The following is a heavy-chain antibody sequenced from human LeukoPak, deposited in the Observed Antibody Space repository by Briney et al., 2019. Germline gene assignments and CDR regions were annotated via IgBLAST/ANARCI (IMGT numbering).Heavy chain of an antibody. CDR1: GGSINSGDYY. J-gene: IGHJ4*02. Sequence: SQTLSLTCTVSGGSINSGDYYWSWIRQPPGKGLEWIGYIYYSGTTYYNPSLKSRVTISVDTSKNQFSLEPNSVTAADTAVYYCARDQSGWALVDYWGQGTPVTVSS. CDR2: IYYSGTT. CDR3: ARDQSGWALVDY. V-gene: IGHV4-30-4*08. D-gene: IGHD6-19*01.